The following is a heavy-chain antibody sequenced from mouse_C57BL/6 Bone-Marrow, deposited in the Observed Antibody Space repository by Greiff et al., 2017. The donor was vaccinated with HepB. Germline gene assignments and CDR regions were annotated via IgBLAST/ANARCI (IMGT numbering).Heavy chain of an antibody. D-gene: IGHD6-1*01. V-gene: IGHV14-4*01. CDR3: ASYYFDY. CDR1: GFNIKDDY. Sequence: VQLQQSGAELVRPGASVKLSCTASGFNIKDDYMHWVKQRPEQGLEWIGWIDPENGDTEYASKSQGKATITADTSSNTAYLQLSSLTSEDTAVYYCASYYFDYWGQGTTLTVSS. J-gene: IGHJ2*01. CDR2: IDPENGDT.